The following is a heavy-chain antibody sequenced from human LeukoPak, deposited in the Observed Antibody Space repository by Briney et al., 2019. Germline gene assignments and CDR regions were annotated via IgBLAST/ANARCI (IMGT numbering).Heavy chain of an antibody. CDR2: INPNSGGT. CDR3: ARVLIRPYSSSLPYFDY. J-gene: IGHJ4*02. V-gene: IGHV1-2*02. CDR1: GYTFTGYY. D-gene: IGHD6-6*01. Sequence: GASVKVSCKASGYTFTGYYMHWVRQAPGQGLEWMGWINPNSGGTNYAQKFQGRVTMTRDTSISTAYMELSRLRSDDTAVYYCARVLIRPYSSSLPYFDYWGQGTLVTVSS.